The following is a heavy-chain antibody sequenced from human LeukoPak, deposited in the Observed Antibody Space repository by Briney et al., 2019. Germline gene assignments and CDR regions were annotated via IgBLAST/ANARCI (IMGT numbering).Heavy chain of an antibody. J-gene: IGHJ4*02. CDR1: GGSIRSSSYY. Sequence: SETLSLTCTVCGGSIRSSSYYWGWIRQPPGKGLEWIGSIYYSGSTYYNPSLKSRVTISVDTSKNQFSLKLSSVTAADTAVYYCARGQGFDYWGQGTLVTVSS. CDR3: ARGQGFDY. V-gene: IGHV4-39*07. CDR2: IYYSGST.